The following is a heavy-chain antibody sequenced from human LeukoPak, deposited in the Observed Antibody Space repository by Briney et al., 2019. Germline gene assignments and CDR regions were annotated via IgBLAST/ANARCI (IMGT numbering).Heavy chain of an antibody. J-gene: IGHJ6*04. D-gene: IGHD3-10*02. CDR2: ISSSGSTI. Sequence: PGGSLRLSCAASRFTFSSYEMNWVRQAPGKGLEWVSYISSSGSTIYYADSVKGRFTISRDNAKNSLYLRMNSLRAEDTAVYYCAELGITMIGGVWGKGTTVTISS. V-gene: IGHV3-48*03. CDR1: RFTFSSYE. CDR3: AELGITMIGGV.